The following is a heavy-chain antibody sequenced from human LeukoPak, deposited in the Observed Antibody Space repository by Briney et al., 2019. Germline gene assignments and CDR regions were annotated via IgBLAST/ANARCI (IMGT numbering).Heavy chain of an antibody. J-gene: IGHJ3*02. CDR1: GCTFSSYW. D-gene: IGHD6-13*01. V-gene: IGHV3-7*01. CDR3: AAGIAAAGIRGAFDI. Sequence: GGSLRLSCAASGCTFSSYWMSWVCKTPGTGLEWVANRKQDGSEKYYVDSVKGRFTISRDNVKTSLYLQMNSLRAEDTAVYYCAAGIAAAGIRGAFDIWGQGTMVTVSS. CDR2: RKQDGSEK.